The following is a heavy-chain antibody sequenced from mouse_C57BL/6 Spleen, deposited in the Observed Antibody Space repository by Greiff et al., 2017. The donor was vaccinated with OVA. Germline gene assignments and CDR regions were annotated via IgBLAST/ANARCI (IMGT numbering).Heavy chain of an antibody. CDR3: APYYGYPYYAMDY. CDR2: IDPEDGET. J-gene: IGHJ4*01. CDR1: GFNIKDYY. V-gene: IGHV14-2*01. D-gene: IGHD2-9*01. Sequence: DVKLVDSGAELVKPGASVKLSCTASGFNIKDYYMHWVKQRTEQGLEWIGRIDPEDGETKYAPKFQGKATITADTSSNTAYLQRSSLTSEDTAVYSCAPYYGYPYYAMDYWGQGTSVTVSS.